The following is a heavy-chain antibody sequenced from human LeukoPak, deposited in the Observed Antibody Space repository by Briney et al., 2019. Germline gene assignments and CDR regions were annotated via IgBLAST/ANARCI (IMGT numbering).Heavy chain of an antibody. J-gene: IGHJ3*02. V-gene: IGHV4-4*07. D-gene: IGHD3-3*01. CDR2: IYTSGST. Sequence: ASETLSLTCTVSGGSISSYYWSWIRQPAGKGLEWIGRIYTSGSTNYNPSLKSRVTMSVDTSKNQFSLKLSSVTAEDTAVYYCAKNQYYDFWSGYHIGDAFDIWGQGTMVTVSS. CDR1: GGSISSYY. CDR3: AKNQYYDFWSGYHIGDAFDI.